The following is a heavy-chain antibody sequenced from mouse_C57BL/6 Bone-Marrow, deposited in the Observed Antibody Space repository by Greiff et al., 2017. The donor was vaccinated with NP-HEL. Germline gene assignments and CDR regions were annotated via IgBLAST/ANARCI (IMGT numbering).Heavy chain of an antibody. CDR3: ARSLYDYAWYFDV. Sequence: VMLVESGAELARPGASVKLSCKASGYTFTSYGISWVKQRTGQGLEWIGEIYPRSGNTYYNEKFKGKATLTADKSSSTAYMELRSLTSEDSAVYFCARSLYDYAWYFDVWGTGTTVTVSS. CDR2: IYPRSGNT. CDR1: GYTFTSYG. D-gene: IGHD2-4*01. V-gene: IGHV1-81*01. J-gene: IGHJ1*03.